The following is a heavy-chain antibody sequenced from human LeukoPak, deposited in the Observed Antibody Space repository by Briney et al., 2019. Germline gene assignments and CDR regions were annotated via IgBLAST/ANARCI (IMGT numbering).Heavy chain of an antibody. J-gene: IGHJ5*02. CDR1: GYTFTSYY. Sequence: ASVKVSCKASGYTFTSYYMHWVRQAPGQGLEWMGWINPNSGGTNYAQKFQGRVTMTRDTSISTAYMGLSRLRSDDTAVYYCAKGRVVAGSKSLTYHWLDPWGQGTLVTVSS. CDR2: INPNSGGT. D-gene: IGHD6-19*01. V-gene: IGHV1-2*02. CDR3: AKGRVVAGSKSLTYHWLDP.